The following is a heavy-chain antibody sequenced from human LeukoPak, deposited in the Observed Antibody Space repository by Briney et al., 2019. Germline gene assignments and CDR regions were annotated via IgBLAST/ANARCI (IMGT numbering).Heavy chain of an antibody. D-gene: IGHD3-9*01. CDR1: GGSISSYY. CDR3: ARAGPISYYDILTGYRYNWFDP. Sequence: SETLSLTCTVSGGSISSYYWSWIRQPPGKGLEWIGYIYYSGSTNYNPSLKSRVTISVDTSKNQFSLKLSSVTAADTAVYYCARAGPISYYDILTGYRYNWFDPWGQGTLVTVSS. V-gene: IGHV4-59*01. J-gene: IGHJ5*02. CDR2: IYYSGST.